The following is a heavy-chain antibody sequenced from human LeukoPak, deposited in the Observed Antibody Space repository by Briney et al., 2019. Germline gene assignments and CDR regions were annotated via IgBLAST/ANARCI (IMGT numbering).Heavy chain of an antibody. CDR2: INHSGST. CDR3: ARGNRVTMVRGRNNWFDP. J-gene: IGHJ5*02. V-gene: IGHV4-34*01. CDR1: GGSFSGYY. D-gene: IGHD3-10*01. Sequence: SETLSLTCAVYGGSFSGYYWSWIRQPPGKGLEWIGEINHSGSTNYNPSLKSRVTISVDTSKNQFSLKLSSVTAADTAVYYCARGNRVTMVRGRNNWFDPWGQGTLVTVSS.